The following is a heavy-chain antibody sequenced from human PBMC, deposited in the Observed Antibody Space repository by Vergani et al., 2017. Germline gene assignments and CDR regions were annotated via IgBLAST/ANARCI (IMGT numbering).Heavy chain of an antibody. V-gene: IGHV4-61*02. CDR3: ARGFDFGAGSYSGLVY. Sequence: QVQLQESGPGLVKPSQTLSLTCTVSGGSISSDSYPWSWIRQPAGKGLEWIGRIYTSGSTNYNPSLKSRVTISVDTSKYQFSLKLSSVTAADTAVYYCARGFDFGAGSYSGLVYWGQGTLVTVSS. CDR2: IYTSGST. J-gene: IGHJ4*02. CDR1: GGSISSDSYP. D-gene: IGHD3-10*01.